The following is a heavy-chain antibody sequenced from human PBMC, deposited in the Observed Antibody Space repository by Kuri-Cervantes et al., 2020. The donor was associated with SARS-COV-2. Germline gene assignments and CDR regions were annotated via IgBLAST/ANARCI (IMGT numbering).Heavy chain of an antibody. V-gene: IGHV4-34*01. CDR1: GGSFSGYY. CDR2: INHSGST. J-gene: IGHJ5*02. D-gene: IGHD2-15*01. CDR3: ARGSSGNIVVVVAAYNWFDP. Sequence: SETLSLTCAVYGGSFSGYYWSWIRQPPGKGLEWIGEINHSGSTNYNPSLKSRVTISVDTSENQFSLKLSSVTAADTAVYYCARGSSGNIVVVVAAYNWFDPWGQGTLVTVSS.